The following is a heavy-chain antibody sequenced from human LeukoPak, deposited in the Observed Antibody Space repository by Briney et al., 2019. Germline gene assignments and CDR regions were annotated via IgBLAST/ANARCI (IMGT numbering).Heavy chain of an antibody. CDR3: ARAGGSSWSSLDY. CDR2: INDSGST. CDR1: GGSLSGYY. J-gene: IGHJ4*02. D-gene: IGHD6-13*01. V-gene: IGHV4-34*01. Sequence: SETLSLTCAVYGGSLSGYYWTWIRQPPGKGLEWIGEINDSGSTNCNPFLKSRVTMSVDTSKNQFSLTLSSVTAADTAVYYCARAGGSSWSSLDYWGQGSLVTVSS.